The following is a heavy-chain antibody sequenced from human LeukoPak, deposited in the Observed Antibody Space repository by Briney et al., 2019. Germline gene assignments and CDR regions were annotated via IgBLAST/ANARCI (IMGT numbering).Heavy chain of an antibody. CDR3: ARDGEDIVLMAHSGNWFDP. D-gene: IGHD2-8*01. Sequence: GASVKVSCKASGYTFTSYAMNWVRQAPGQGLEWMGWINTNTGNPTYAQGFTGRFVFSLDTSVSTAYLQISSLKAEDTAVYYCARDGEDIVLMAHSGNWFDPWGQGTLVTVSS. CDR1: GYTFTSYA. CDR2: INTNTGNP. V-gene: IGHV7-4-1*02. J-gene: IGHJ5*02.